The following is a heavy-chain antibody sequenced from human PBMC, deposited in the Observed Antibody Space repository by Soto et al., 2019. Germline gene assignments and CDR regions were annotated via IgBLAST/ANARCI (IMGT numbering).Heavy chain of an antibody. J-gene: IGHJ4*02. CDR3: ARDRLYYYDSSGYYPIFDY. CDR1: GGSISSSNW. D-gene: IGHD3-22*01. V-gene: IGHV4-4*02. Sequence: QVQLQESGPGLVKPSGTLSLTCAVSGGSISSSNWWSWVRQPPGKGLEWIGEIYHSGSTNYNPSPKSRVTISVDKSKNQFSLKLSSVTAADTAVYYCARDRLYYYDSSGYYPIFDYWGQGTLVTVSS. CDR2: IYHSGST.